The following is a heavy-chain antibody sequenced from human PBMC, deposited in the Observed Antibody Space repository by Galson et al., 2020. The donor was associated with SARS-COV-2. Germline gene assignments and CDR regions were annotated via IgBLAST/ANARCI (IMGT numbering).Heavy chain of an antibody. Sequence: SETLSLTCTVSAASISSSSYYWSWIRQPAGKGLEWIGRIYLSDRTNYNPSLKSRVTISADTSKNQFSLRLTSVTAADTAVYYCARESRWELYFDYWGQGSLVTVSS. D-gene: IGHD1-26*01. CDR3: ARESRWELYFDY. CDR2: IYLSDRT. CDR1: AASISSSSYY. J-gene: IGHJ4*02. V-gene: IGHV4-61*02.